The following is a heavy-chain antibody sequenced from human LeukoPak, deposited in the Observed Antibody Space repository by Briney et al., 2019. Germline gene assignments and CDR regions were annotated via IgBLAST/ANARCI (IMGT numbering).Heavy chain of an antibody. CDR3: AREWGVVDFDY. D-gene: IGHD3-3*01. V-gene: IGHV3-33*01. Sequence: SGGSLRLSCAASGFTFSSYGMHWVRQAPGKGLEWVAVIWYDGSNKYYADSVKGRFTISRDNSKNRLYLQMNSLRAEDTAVYYCAREWGVVDFDYWGQGTLVTVSS. CDR1: GFTFSSYG. CDR2: IWYDGSNK. J-gene: IGHJ4*02.